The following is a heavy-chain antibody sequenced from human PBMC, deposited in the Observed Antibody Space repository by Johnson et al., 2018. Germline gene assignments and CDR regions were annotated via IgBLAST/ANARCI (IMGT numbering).Heavy chain of an antibody. V-gene: IGHV3-23*04. CDR1: GFTFSSYA. D-gene: IGHD3-22*01. Sequence: EVQLVESGGGLVQPGGSLRLSCAASGFTFSSYAMSWVRQAPGKGLEWVSAISGSGGSTYYADSVKGRFTISRDNSKNTLDLQMNSLRAEDTAIYYCAKDSRSGGGYLGGYYCGRDVWGQVTTVTVSS. CDR2: ISGSGGST. CDR3: AKDSRSGGGYLGGYYCGRDV. J-gene: IGHJ6*02.